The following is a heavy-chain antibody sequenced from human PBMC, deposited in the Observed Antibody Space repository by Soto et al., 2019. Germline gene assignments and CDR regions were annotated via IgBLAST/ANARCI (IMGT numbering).Heavy chain of an antibody. CDR3: ARHRIASMVRGKSNWFDP. J-gene: IGHJ5*02. D-gene: IGHD3-10*01. V-gene: IGHV4-39*01. CDR1: GGSISSSSYY. CDR2: IYYSGST. Sequence: QLQLQESGPGLVKPSETLSLTCTVSGGSISSSSYYWGWIRQPPGKGLEWIGSIYYSGSTYYNPSLKSRVTISVDTSKNQFSLKLSSVTAADTAVYYCARHRIASMVRGKSNWFDPWGQGTLVTVSS.